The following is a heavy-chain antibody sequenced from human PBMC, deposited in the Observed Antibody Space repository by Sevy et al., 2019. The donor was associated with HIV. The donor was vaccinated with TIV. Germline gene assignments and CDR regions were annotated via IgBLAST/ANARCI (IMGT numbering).Heavy chain of an antibody. CDR2: IYYSGST. CDR1: GGSISSYY. D-gene: IGHD1-26*01. V-gene: IGHV4-59*01. Sequence: SETLSLTCTVSGGSISSYYWSWIRQPPGKGLEWIGYIYYSGSTNYNPSLKSRVTISVDTSKNQFSLKLSSVTAADTAVYYCARDSRATTGVNWFDPWGQGTLVTVSS. CDR3: ARDSRATTGVNWFDP. J-gene: IGHJ5*02.